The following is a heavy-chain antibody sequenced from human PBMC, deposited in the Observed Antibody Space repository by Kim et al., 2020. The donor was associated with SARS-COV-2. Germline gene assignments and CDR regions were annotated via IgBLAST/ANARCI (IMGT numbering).Heavy chain of an antibody. CDR3: AMGAMIVVVSFDY. V-gene: IGHV4-39*07. D-gene: IGHD3-22*01. CDR2: IYYSGST. CDR1: GGSISSSSYY. Sequence: SETLSLTCTVSGGSISSSSYYWGWIRQPPGKGLEWIGSIYYSGSTYYNPSLKSRVTISVDTSKNQFSLKLSSVTAADTAVYYCAMGAMIVVVSFDYWGQGTLVTVSS. J-gene: IGHJ4*02.